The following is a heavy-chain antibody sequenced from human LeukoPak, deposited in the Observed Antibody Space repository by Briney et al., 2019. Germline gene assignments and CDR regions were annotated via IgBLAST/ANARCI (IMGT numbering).Heavy chain of an antibody. CDR2: IYSGGST. J-gene: IGHJ4*02. CDR3: ARDARYCSSTGCYSDY. CDR1: GLSVSSNY. D-gene: IGHD2-2*01. V-gene: IGHV3-66*02. Sequence: PGGSLRLSCAASGLSVSSNYMSWVRQAPGKGLEWGSLIYSGGSTYYADSVKGRFTTSRDNSKNTLYLQMNSLRGEDTAVYYCARDARYCSSTGCYSDYWGQGTLVTVSS.